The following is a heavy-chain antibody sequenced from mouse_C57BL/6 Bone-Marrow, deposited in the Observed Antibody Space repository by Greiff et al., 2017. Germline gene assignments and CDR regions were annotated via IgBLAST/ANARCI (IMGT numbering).Heavy chain of an antibody. CDR1: GFNIKDDY. CDR2: IDPENGDT. CDR3: TTPPDY. Sequence: VQLKQSGAELVRPGASVKLSCTASGFNIKDDYMHWVKQRPEQGLEWLGWIDPENGDTESASQFQGKATITADTSSNTAYLQLSSLTSEDTAVYYCTTPPDYGGQGTTLTVSS. V-gene: IGHV14-4*01. J-gene: IGHJ2*01.